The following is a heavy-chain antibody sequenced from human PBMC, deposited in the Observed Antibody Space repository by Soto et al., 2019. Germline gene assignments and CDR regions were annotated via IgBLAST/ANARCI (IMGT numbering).Heavy chain of an antibody. J-gene: IGHJ5*02. CDR3: ARFENIAGNWFDP. CDR2: INPNSGGT. V-gene: IGHV1-2*02. Sequence: GASVKVSCKASGYTFTGYYMHWVRQAPGQGLEWMGWINPNSGGTNYAQKFQGRVTMTRDTSTSTAYMELRRLRSDDTAVYYCARFENIAGNWFDPWGQGTLVTVSS. CDR1: GYTFTGYY. D-gene: IGHD6-13*01.